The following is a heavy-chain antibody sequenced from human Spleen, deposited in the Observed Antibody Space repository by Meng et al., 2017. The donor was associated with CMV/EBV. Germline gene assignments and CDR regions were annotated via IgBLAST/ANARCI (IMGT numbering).Heavy chain of an antibody. CDR3: ARSTAVTNSAFDY. Sequence: GESLKISCAASGFTFSTFRMNWVRQAPGKGLECVSYISSSGTTIYYADSVKGRFTISRDNTKNRLYLQMNSLRGDDTAIYYCARSTAVTNSAFDYWGQGTLVTVSS. CDR2: ISSSGTTI. J-gene: IGHJ4*02. V-gene: IGHV3-48*03. D-gene: IGHD4-17*01. CDR1: GFTFSTFR.